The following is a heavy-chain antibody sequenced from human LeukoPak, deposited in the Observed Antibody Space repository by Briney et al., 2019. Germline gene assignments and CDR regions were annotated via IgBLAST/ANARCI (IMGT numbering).Heavy chain of an antibody. CDR1: GFTFSDYA. Sequence: GGSLRLSCAASGFTFSDYAMTWVRQAAGKGLEWVSSISDTGRRTYYTDSVKGRFTISRDDSKKAMYLEMSTLRVEDTAIYFCGRHDSFIPFWGQGTLVTVSS. CDR3: GRHDSFIPF. D-gene: IGHD3-16*02. V-gene: IGHV3-23*01. CDR2: ISDTGRRT. J-gene: IGHJ4*02.